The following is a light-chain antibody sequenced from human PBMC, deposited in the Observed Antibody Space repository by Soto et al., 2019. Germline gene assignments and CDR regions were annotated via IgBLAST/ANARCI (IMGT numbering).Light chain of an antibody. CDR3: SSYTSSRAYL. V-gene: IGLV2-14*01. CDR2: EVS. CDR1: SSDVGGYNY. Sequence: SVLTQPASVSGSPGQSITISCTGTSSDVGGYNYVSWYQQQSGKAPKLMIHEVSNRPSGVSNRFPGSKSGNTASLTISGLQAEDEADYYCSSYTSSRAYLFGIGTKAPS. J-gene: IGLJ1*01.